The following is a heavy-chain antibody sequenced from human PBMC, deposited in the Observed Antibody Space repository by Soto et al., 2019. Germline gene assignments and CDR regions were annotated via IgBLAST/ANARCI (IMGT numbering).Heavy chain of an antibody. CDR1: GGSFSGYY. CDR2: INHSGST. CDR3: ARAGYDVCSGYYYYGMDV. D-gene: IGHD3-3*01. J-gene: IGHJ6*02. Sequence: PSERMSLTCAVDGGSFSGYYWSWIRQPPGKGLEWIGEINHSGSTNYNPSLKSRVTISVDTSKNQFSLKLSSVTAAATAVYYCARAGYDVCSGYYYYGMDVWGQGTTVTVSS. V-gene: IGHV4-34*01.